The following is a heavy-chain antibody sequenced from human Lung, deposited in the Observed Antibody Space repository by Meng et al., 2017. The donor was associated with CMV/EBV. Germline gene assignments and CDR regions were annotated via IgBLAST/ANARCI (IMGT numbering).Heavy chain of an antibody. CDR3: AKDTGYTSSWTVNSQIGHEEYGMDV. CDR1: GFIFDEYA. CDR2: TSWNSGSI. J-gene: IGHJ6*02. V-gene: IGHV3-9*01. D-gene: IGHD6-13*01. Sequence: GGSLRLSCAAAGFIFDEYAMHWVRQVAGEGMEWVAGTSWNSGSIFYADSVKGGFTISRDNAKNSLYLQMNCLRADETALYYCAKDTGYTSSWTVNSQIGHEEYGMDVWGQGTTVTGSS.